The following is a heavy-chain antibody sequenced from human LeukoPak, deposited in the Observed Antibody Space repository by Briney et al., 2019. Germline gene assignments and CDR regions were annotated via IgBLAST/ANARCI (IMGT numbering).Heavy chain of an antibody. Sequence: PGGSLRLSCAASGFTFSSYAMSWVRQAPGKGLEWVSAVSGSGGSTYYADSVKGRFTISRDNSKNTLYLQMNSLRAEDTAVYYCAKAPDYYGSGSYYRYNWFDPWGQGTLVTVSS. J-gene: IGHJ5*02. V-gene: IGHV3-23*01. CDR1: GFTFSSYA. CDR3: AKAPDYYGSGSYYRYNWFDP. CDR2: VSGSGGST. D-gene: IGHD3-10*01.